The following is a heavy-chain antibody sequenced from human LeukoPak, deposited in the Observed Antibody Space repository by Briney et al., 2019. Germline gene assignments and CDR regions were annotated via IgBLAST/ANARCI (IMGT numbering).Heavy chain of an antibody. CDR1: GFTFKNYG. Sequence: GGSLRLSCEASGFTFKNYGMSWVRQAPGKGLEWVSTISGSGGNTYYADSVGGRFTISRDNSKNTLYLQINSLRAEDTAVYYCAKGQFDHFGDTIHFDYWGQGTLVTVSS. V-gene: IGHV3-23*01. D-gene: IGHD4-17*01. CDR3: AKGQFDHFGDTIHFDY. CDR2: ISGSGGNT. J-gene: IGHJ4*02.